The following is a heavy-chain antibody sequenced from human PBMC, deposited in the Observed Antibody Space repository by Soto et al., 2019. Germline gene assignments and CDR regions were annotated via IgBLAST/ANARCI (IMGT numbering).Heavy chain of an antibody. J-gene: IGHJ4*02. CDR3: ARAGDYGSETIIDY. CDR1: ISSGDYY. Sequence: ISSGDYYWSWIRQPPGKGLEWIGYIYYSGSTYYNPSLKSRVTISVDTSKNQFSLKLSSVTAADTAVYYCARAGDYGSETIIDYWGQGTLVTVSS. V-gene: IGHV4-30-4*01. CDR2: IYYSGST. D-gene: IGHD3-10*01.